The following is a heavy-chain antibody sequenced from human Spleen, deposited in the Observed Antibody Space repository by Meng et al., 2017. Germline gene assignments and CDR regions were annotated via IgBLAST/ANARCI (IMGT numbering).Heavy chain of an antibody. CDR2: INHSGST. CDR1: GGSFSDYY. Sequence: QVQLQLWGAGLLKPSETLSLTCVVSGGSFSDYYWSWIRQPPGKGLEWIGEINHSGSTNYNPSLESRATISVDTSQNKLSLNLRFVTAADSAVYYCARGPTTMAHDFDYWGQGTLVTVSS. J-gene: IGHJ4*02. V-gene: IGHV4-34*01. D-gene: IGHD4-11*01. CDR3: ARGPTTMAHDFDY.